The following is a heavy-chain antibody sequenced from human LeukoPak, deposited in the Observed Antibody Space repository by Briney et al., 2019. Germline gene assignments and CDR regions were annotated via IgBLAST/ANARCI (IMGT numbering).Heavy chain of an antibody. J-gene: IGHJ4*02. CDR1: GFIVSSNY. D-gene: IGHD6-13*01. Sequence: GGSLRLSCAASGFIVSSNYMSWVRQAPGKGLECVSVIYSGGSTYYADSVKGRFTISRDNSKNTLYLQMNSLRAEDTAVYYCARGSPREAAAGIYFDYWGQGTLVTVSS. CDR3: ARGSPREAAAGIYFDY. CDR2: IYSGGST. V-gene: IGHV3-66*01.